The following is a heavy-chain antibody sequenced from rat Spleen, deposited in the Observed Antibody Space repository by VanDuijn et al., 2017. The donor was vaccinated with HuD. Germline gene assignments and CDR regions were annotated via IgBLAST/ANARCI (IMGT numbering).Heavy chain of an antibody. D-gene: IGHD1-12*01. J-gene: IGHJ4*01. Sequence: EVQLVESGGGLVQPGRSMKLSCVVSGFTFSDYGMAWVLQAPTKGLEWIASISSDGDRTYYRDSVKGRFTIFRDDAKNTLYLQMESLRSEDTATYYCAKGVTMMDAWGQGASVTVSS. V-gene: IGHV5-20*01. CDR3: AKGVTMMDA. CDR1: GFTFSDYG. CDR2: ISSDGDRT.